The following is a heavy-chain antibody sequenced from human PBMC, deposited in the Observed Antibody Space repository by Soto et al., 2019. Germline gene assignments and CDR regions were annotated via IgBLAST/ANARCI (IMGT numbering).Heavy chain of an antibody. J-gene: IGHJ6*02. CDR1: GYTFTGYY. V-gene: IGHV1-2*04. CDR2: INPNSGGT. CDR3: VTERDYYGMDV. Sequence: ASVKVSCKASGYTFTGYYMHWVRQAPGQGLEWMGWINPNSGGTNYAQKFQGWVTMTRDTSISTAYMELSRLRSEDTAVYYCVTERDYYGMDVWGQGTTVTVSS. D-gene: IGHD1-1*01.